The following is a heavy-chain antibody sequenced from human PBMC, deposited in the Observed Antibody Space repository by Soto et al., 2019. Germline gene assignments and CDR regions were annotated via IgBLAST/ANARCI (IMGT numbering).Heavy chain of an antibody. J-gene: IGHJ4*02. D-gene: IGHD6-19*01. V-gene: IGHV3-33*01. CDR1: GFTFSSYG. CDR3: ARDKWLPTVLADY. CDR2: IWYDGSNK. Sequence: QVQLVESGGGVVQPGRSLRLSCAASGFTFSSYGMHWVRQAPGKGLEWVAVIWYDGSNKFYADSVKGRFTISRDNSKNTLYLQMNSLRAEDTAVYYCARDKWLPTVLADYWGQGTLVTVSS.